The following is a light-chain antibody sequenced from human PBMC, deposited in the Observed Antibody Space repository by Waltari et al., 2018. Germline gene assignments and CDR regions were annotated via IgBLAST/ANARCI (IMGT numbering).Light chain of an antibody. CDR2: YRPDSDK. V-gene: IGLV5-45*03. Sequence: QAVLSQPSSLSSSPGSSASLTSTSRSGINVDTHTLSWYHQKPGTPPHYLLRYRPDSDKHQDSRVPRRFSGSKDASANAGILLISGLQSEDEADYYCMSWHNNAVVFGGGTTLTVL. CDR3: MSWHNNAVV. CDR1: SGINVDTHT. J-gene: IGLJ2*01.